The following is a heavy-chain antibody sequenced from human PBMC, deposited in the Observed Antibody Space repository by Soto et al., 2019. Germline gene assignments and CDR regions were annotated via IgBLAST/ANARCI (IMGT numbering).Heavy chain of an antibody. D-gene: IGHD2-21*01. CDR2: IDAGNGNT. Sequence: ASVKVSCKASGYTFTRNAIHWVRQAPGQRLEWIGKIDAGNGNTKYSQKFQDGVTITRDTSASAAYMDLRTLRSEDTSIYYCARSETHYSRFAFWGQGTLVPVSS. J-gene: IGHJ4*02. CDR1: GYTFTRNA. CDR3: ARSETHYSRFAF. V-gene: IGHV1-3*01.